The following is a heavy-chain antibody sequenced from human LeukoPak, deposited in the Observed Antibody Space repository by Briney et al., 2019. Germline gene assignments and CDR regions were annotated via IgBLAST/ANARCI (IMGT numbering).Heavy chain of an antibody. D-gene: IGHD3-22*01. CDR1: GYTFIVYG. V-gene: IGHV1-69*13. J-gene: IGHJ4*02. Sequence: SVKVSCKASGYTFIVYGVSWVRQAPGQGLEWMGGIIPIFGTANYAQKFQGRVTITADESTSTAYMELSSLRSEDTAVYYCAIIGGHYYDSSGYYYYFDYWGQGTLVTVSS. CDR3: AIIGGHYYDSSGYYYYFDY. CDR2: IIPIFGTA.